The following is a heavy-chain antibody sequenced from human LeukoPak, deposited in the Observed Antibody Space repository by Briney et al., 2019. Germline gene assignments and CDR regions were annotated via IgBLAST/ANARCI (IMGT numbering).Heavy chain of an antibody. Sequence: GGSLRLSCAASGFTFSSYEMNWVRQAPGRGLEWVSYISSSGSTIYYADSVKGRFTISRDNAKNSLYLQMNSLRDEDTAVYYCARKYYYGSGSYYLSYFDYWGKGTLVTVS. D-gene: IGHD3-10*01. CDR3: ARKYYYGSGSYYLSYFDY. V-gene: IGHV3-48*03. CDR2: ISSSGSTI. J-gene: IGHJ4*02. CDR1: GFTFSSYE.